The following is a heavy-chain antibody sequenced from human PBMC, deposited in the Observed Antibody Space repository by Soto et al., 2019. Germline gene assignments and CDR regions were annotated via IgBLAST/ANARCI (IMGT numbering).Heavy chain of an antibody. Sequence: LXLTCTVSVGSIKSSDYRWSWTRQSPAKGLEWIGYIHNSGTSFYIPSLRGRVTVTLDTSRSQFSLTLASVTAADTAVYYCVREERIAAPQLDYWGQGIPVTVSS. CDR1: VGSIKSSDYR. V-gene: IGHV4-30-4*01. CDR2: IHNSGTS. CDR3: VREERIAAPQLDY. D-gene: IGHD6-6*01. J-gene: IGHJ4*02.